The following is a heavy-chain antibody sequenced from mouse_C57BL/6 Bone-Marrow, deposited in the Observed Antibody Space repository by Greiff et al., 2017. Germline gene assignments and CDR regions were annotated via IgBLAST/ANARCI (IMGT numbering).Heavy chain of an antibody. CDR2: IDPSDSYT. D-gene: IGHD1-1*01. CDR1: GYTFTSYW. J-gene: IGHJ1*03. CDR3: ARERNYYGRSYNWYFDV. V-gene: IGHV1-69*01. Sequence: QVQLQQPGAELVMPGASVKLSCKASGYTFTSYWMHWVKQRPGQGLEWIGEIDPSDSYTNYNQKFKGKSTLTVDKSSSTAYMQLSSLTSEGSAVYYCARERNYYGRSYNWYFDVWGTGTTVTVSA.